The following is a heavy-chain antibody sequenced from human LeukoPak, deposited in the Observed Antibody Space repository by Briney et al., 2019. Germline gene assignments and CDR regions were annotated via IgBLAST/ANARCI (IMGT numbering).Heavy chain of an antibody. CDR1: GYTFTSYD. D-gene: IGHD3-10*01. CDR2: MNPNSGNT. CDR3: ARRSDSGSYHLPH. J-gene: IGHJ4*02. V-gene: IGHV1-8*01. Sequence: ASVKVSCKASGYTFTSYDINWVRQAAGQGLEWMGWMNPNSGNTGYAQTFQGRVTMTRNTSISTAYMELGSLTSEDTAVYSCARRSDSGSYHLPHWGQGTLVTVSS.